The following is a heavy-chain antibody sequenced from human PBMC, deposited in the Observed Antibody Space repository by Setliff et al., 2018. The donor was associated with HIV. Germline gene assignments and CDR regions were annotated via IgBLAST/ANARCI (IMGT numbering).Heavy chain of an antibody. V-gene: IGHV1-18*01. CDR2: ISAYNGNT. D-gene: IGHD3-10*01. CDR3: ATAGEMATIGYSYYYMDV. CDR1: GYTFTSYG. Sequence: ASVKVSCKASGYTFTSYGISWVRQAPGQGLEWMGWISAYNGNTNYAQKFQGRVTITADESTSTAYMELSSLRSEDTAVYYCATAGEMATIGYSYYYMDVWGKGTTVTVSS. J-gene: IGHJ6*03.